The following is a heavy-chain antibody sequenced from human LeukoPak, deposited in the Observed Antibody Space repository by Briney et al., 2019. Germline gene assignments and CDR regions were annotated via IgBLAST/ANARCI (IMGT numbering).Heavy chain of an antibody. Sequence: GGSLRLSCAASGFTFSSSAMNWVRQAPGKGLEWVSGISGSGDSTYYADSVKGRFTISRDNSKNTLFLQMNSLRAEDTAVYYCAKDLSGSGNYWGQGTQVTVSS. CDR1: GFTFSSSA. D-gene: IGHD3-10*01. CDR2: ISGSGDST. V-gene: IGHV3-23*01. J-gene: IGHJ4*02. CDR3: AKDLSGSGNY.